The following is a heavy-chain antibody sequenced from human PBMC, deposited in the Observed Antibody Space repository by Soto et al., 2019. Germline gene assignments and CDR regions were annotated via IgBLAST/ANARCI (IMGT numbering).Heavy chain of an antibody. Sequence: GGSLRLSCATSGFTFSSHEMNWVRQAPGKGLEWVSYISTTGSTKYYADSVKGRFTISRDNAKNSLYLQMNSLRAEDTAVYYCAGEAILENNFDHWGQGTLVTVSS. D-gene: IGHD3-3*01. CDR2: ISTTGSTK. J-gene: IGHJ4*02. CDR3: AGEAILENNFDH. CDR1: GFTFSSHE. V-gene: IGHV3-48*03.